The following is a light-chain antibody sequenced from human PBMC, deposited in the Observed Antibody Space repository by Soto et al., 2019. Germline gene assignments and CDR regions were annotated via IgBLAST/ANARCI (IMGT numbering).Light chain of an antibody. V-gene: IGLV7-43*01. J-gene: IGLJ1*01. Sequence: QSVVTHEPSLTVSPGGTVTLTCISSTGAVTSGYFPTWFQQKPGQGTRALIYDTNKKRSWTPARFSGSLLGGKAALTLSGVQPEDEAEYYCLLYYDGAYVFGTGTKVTVL. CDR2: DTN. CDR1: TGAVTSGYF. CDR3: LLYYDGAYV.